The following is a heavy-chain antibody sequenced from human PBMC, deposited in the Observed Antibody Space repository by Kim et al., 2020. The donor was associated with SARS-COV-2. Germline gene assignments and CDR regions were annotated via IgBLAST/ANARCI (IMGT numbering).Heavy chain of an antibody. V-gene: IGHV4-31*03. J-gene: IGHJ4*02. D-gene: IGHD3-22*01. CDR2: IYYSGTT. CDR3: ARGDSSGYYYDF. Sequence: SETLSLTCNVSGASMNSGGYYWTWIRQLPGKGLEWFGYIYYSGTTYYNPSLKSRLIMAVDTSQNQFSLKLTSVTAADTAIYYCARGDSSGYYYDFWGRGTLVTVSS. CDR1: GASMNSGGYY.